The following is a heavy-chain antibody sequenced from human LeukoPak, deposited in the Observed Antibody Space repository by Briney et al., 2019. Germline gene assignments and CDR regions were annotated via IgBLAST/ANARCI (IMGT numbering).Heavy chain of an antibody. J-gene: IGHJ4*02. CDR3: ARAGPWWPRGFETVFDY. D-gene: IGHD2-8*02. CDR1: GYTFTSYG. V-gene: IGHV1-18*01. CDR2: ISAYNGNT. Sequence: ASVKVSCKASGYTFTSYGISWVRQAPGQGLEWMGWISAYNGNTNYAQKLQGRVTMTTDTSTSTAYMELRSLRSDDTAVYYCARAGPWWPRGFETVFDYWGQGTLVTVSS.